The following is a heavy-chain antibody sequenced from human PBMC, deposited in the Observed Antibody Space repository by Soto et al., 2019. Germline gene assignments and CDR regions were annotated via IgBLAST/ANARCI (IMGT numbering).Heavy chain of an antibody. Sequence: HWGSPRLCCAGCGFSVCDIYMSGVRQDPGKGLEWVSLIYSDASTYYADSVKGRFTISRDISRNTSISTAYMELSSLRSEDTAVYYCARERTVAGNDYWGQGTLVTVSS. J-gene: IGHJ4*02. CDR1: GFSVCDIY. CDR3: ARERTVAGNDY. D-gene: IGHD6-19*01. CDR2: IYSDAST. V-gene: IGHV3-53*05.